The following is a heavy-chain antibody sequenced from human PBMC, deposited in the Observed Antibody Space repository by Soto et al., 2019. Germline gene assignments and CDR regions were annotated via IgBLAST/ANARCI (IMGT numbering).Heavy chain of an antibody. V-gene: IGHV3-64*01. CDR1: GFTFSSYA. J-gene: IGHJ3*02. CDR3: ARDRGSYAFDI. D-gene: IGHD5-12*01. Sequence: GGSLRLSCAASGFTFSSYAMHWVRQAPGKGLEYVSAISSNGGSTYYANSVKGRFTISRDNSKNTLYLQMGSLRAEDMAVYYCARDRGSYAFDIWGQGTMVTVS. CDR2: ISSNGGST.